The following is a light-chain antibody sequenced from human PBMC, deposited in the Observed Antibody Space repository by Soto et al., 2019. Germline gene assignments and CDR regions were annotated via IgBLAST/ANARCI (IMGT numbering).Light chain of an antibody. CDR1: QSVSSN. Sequence: EVVMTQSPATLSVSPGERATLSCRASQSVSSNLAWYQQKPGLAPRLLIYGASTRATGVPARFSGSGSGKEFTLTISSLQSEDFAVYYCQQYNTWPPIFTFGPGTKVDIK. V-gene: IGKV3-15*01. CDR2: GAS. J-gene: IGKJ3*01. CDR3: QQYNTWPPIFT.